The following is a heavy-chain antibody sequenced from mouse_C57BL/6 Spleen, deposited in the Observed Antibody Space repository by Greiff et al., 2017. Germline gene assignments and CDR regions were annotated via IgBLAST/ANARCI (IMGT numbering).Heavy chain of an antibody. V-gene: IGHV1-15*01. CDR2: IDPETGGT. D-gene: IGHD2-1*01. CDR1: GYTFTDYE. J-gene: IGHJ1*03. CDR3: TRGAMEYGKDFDV. Sequence: QVQLQQSGAELVRPGASVTLSCKASGYTFTDYEMHWVKQTPVHGLEWIGAIDPETGGTAYNQKFKGKAILTADKSSSTAYMELRSLTSEDSAVYYCTRGAMEYGKDFDVWGTGTTVTVSS.